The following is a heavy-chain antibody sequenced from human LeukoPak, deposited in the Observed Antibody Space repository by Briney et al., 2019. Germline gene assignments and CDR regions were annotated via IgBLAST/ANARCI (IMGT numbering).Heavy chain of an antibody. Sequence: GGSLRLSCAASGFTFSSYSMNWVRQAPGKGLEWVSSISSSSSYIYYADSVKGRFTISRDNAKSSLYLQMNSLRAEDTAVYYCARQGYSGYDYHFDYWGQGTLVTVSS. CDR2: ISSSSSYI. CDR3: ARQGYSGYDYHFDY. V-gene: IGHV3-21*01. J-gene: IGHJ4*02. CDR1: GFTFSSYS. D-gene: IGHD5-12*01.